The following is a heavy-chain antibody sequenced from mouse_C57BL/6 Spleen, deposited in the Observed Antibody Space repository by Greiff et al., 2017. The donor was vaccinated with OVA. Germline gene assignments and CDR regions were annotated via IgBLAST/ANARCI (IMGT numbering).Heavy chain of an antibody. CDR1: GFTFSDYG. V-gene: IGHV5-17*01. Sequence: EVKLVESGGGLVKPGGSLKLSCAASGFTFSDYGMHWVRQAPEKGLEWVAYISSGSSTIYYADTVKGRFTISRDNAKNTLFLQMTSLRSEDTAMYYCARLLVRGGNYFDYWGQGTTLTVSS. CDR2: ISSGSSTI. CDR3: ARLLVRGGNYFDY. D-gene: IGHD3-1*01. J-gene: IGHJ2*01.